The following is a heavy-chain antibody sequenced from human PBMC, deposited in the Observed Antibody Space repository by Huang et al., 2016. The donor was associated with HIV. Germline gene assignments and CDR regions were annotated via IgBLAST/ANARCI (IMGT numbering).Heavy chain of an antibody. J-gene: IGHJ6*02. Sequence: VESGGRSVQPGGSIKLSCVGSTFTVGAYWMSWVRHATGKGRECVANIKQDESEKYYVDAVKGRFNISRDNARKVLFLEMDNLRVEDTAMYFCATKTAGMDIWGQGTTVTVSS. D-gene: IGHD1-7*01. CDR2: IKQDESEK. V-gene: IGHV3-7*01. CDR3: ATKTAGMDI. CDR1: TFTVGAYW.